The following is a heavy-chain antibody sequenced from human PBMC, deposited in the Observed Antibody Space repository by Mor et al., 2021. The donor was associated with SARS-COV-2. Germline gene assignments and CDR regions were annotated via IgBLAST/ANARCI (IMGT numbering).Heavy chain of an antibody. Sequence: GITTSYADSVKGRFTVSRDNAKNTLYLQMNSLRAEDTSVYYCVRDLSRADYWGQGTLVTVSS. J-gene: IGHJ4*02. V-gene: IGHV3-74*01. CDR2: GITT. CDR3: VRDLSRADY.